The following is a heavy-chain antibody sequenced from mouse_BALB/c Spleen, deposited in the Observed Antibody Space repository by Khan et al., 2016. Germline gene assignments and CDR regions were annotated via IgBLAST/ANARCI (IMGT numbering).Heavy chain of an antibody. D-gene: IGHD1-1*02. CDR2: INPYNDGT. CDR1: GYTFTSYV. J-gene: IGHJ2*01. CDR3: ARGPYYGNYFDY. V-gene: IGHV1S136*01. Sequence: VQLKESGPELVKPGASVKMSCRASGYTFTSYVMHWVKQKPGQGLEWIGYINPYNDGTKYNEKFKGKATLTSDKSSSTAYMELSSLTSEDSAVYYCARGPYYGNYFDYWGQGTTLTVSS.